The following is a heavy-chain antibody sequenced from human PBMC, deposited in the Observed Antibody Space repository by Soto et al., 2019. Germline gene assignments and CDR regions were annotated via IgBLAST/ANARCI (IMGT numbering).Heavy chain of an antibody. CDR2: IIPIFGTA. CDR1: GGTFSSYA. CDR3: ARRYYYDSSGYYFDY. D-gene: IGHD3-22*01. V-gene: IGHV1-69*06. J-gene: IGHJ4*02. Sequence: ASVKVSCKASGGTFSSYAISWVRQAPGQGLEWMGGIIPIFGTANYAQKFQGRVTITADKSTSTAYMELSSLRSEDTAVYYCARRYYYDSSGYYFDYWGQGTLVTVSS.